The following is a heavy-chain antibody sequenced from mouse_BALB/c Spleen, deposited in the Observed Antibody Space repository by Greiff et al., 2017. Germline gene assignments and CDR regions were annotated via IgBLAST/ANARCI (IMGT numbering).Heavy chain of an antibody. J-gene: IGHJ4*01. CDR2: IDPENGDT. Sequence: VQLKESGAELVRPGASVKLSCTASGFNIKDYYMHWVKQRPEQGLEWIGWIDPENGDTEYAPKFQGKATMTADTSSNTAYLQLSSLTSEDTAVYYCNAGATVVDYYAMDYWGQGTSVTVSS. CDR3: NAGATVVDYYAMDY. CDR1: GFNIKDYY. V-gene: IGHV14-4*02. D-gene: IGHD1-1*01.